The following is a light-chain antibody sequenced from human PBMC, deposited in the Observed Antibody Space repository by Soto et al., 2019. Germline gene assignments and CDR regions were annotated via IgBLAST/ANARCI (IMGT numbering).Light chain of an antibody. CDR1: TSNIASNT. V-gene: IGLV1-44*01. J-gene: IGLJ2*01. CDR3: AAWDGSVTGVV. CDR2: RDD. Sequence: QSVLTQPPSASGTPGQRVTISCSGSTSNIASNTVTWYQQLPGTAPKLLLFRDDQRPSGVPDRFCGSKSGTSASVAISGLQWEDEADYCCAAWDGSVTGVVFGGGTKLTVL.